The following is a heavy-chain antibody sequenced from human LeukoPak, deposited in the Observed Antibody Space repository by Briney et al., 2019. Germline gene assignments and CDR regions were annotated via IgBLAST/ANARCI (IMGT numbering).Heavy chain of an antibody. D-gene: IGHD2-2*01. CDR3: ATDSIGPATDFDY. CDR1: GFTFSAYG. V-gene: IGHV3-33*01. CDR2: IWSDGGKS. Sequence: GRSLTLSCAASGFTFSAYGMHWVRQAPGKGLEWVAVIWSDGGKSYNSDSVKGRFTISGDNSKNTLYLQMNSLRADDTAVYYCATDSIGPATDFDYWGQRTLVTVSS. J-gene: IGHJ4*02.